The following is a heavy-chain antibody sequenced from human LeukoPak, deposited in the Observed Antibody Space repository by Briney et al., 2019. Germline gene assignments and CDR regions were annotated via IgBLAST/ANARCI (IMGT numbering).Heavy chain of an antibody. V-gene: IGHV3-7*01. Sequence: PGGSLRLSCAASGFTFSNYWLTWVRQAPGQGLEWVANIKQDGSEKHYVDSVKGRFTISRDNAKNSLYLQMNSLRAEDTALYYCVRYLHYGGQGTLVTVSS. CDR3: VRYLHY. CDR1: GFTFSNYW. CDR2: IKQDGSEK. J-gene: IGHJ4*02.